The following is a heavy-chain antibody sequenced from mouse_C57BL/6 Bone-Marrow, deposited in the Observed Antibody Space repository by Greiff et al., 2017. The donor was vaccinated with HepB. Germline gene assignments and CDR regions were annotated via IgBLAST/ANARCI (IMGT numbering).Heavy chain of an antibody. CDR3: ARFGNYYGSSLWYFDV. D-gene: IGHD1-1*01. CDR2: INPYNGDT. Sequence: VQLQQSGPELVKPGDSVKISCKASGYSFTGYFMNWVMQSHGKSLEWIGRINPYNGDTFYNQKFKGKATLTVDKSSSTAHMELRSLTSEDSAVYYCARFGNYYGSSLWYFDVWGTGTTVTVSS. V-gene: IGHV1-20*01. J-gene: IGHJ1*03. CDR1: GYSFTGYF.